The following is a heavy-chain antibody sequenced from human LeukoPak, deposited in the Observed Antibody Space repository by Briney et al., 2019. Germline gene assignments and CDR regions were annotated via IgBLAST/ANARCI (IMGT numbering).Heavy chain of an antibody. CDR3: ARDIFGESYDY. D-gene: IGHD3-10*02. CDR1: GFTFSSYS. CDR2: ISSSSSTI. Sequence: GGSLRLSCAASGFTFSSYSMNWVRQAPGKGLEWVSYISSSSSTIYYADSVKGRFTISRDNAKNSLCLQMNSLRAEDTAVYYCARDIFGESYDYWGQGTLVTVSS. J-gene: IGHJ4*02. V-gene: IGHV3-48*04.